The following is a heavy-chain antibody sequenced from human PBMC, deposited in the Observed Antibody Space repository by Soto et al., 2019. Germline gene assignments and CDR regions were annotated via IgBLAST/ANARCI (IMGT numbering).Heavy chain of an antibody. D-gene: IGHD3-16*01. CDR3: GRHRGSWGGERKDY. V-gene: IGHV4-39*01. J-gene: IGHJ4*02. Sequence: QLQLQESGPGLVKPSETLSLTCTVSGGSISSSSYYWGWIRQPPGKGLEWIGSIYYSGSTYYNPSLKSRVTISVDTSKNQFSLKLSSVTAADTAVYYWGRHRGSWGGERKDYWGQGTLVTVSS. CDR1: GGSISSSSYY. CDR2: IYYSGST.